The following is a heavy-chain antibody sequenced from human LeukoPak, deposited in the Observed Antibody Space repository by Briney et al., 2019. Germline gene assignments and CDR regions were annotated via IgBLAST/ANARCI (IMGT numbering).Heavy chain of an antibody. CDR1: GFTFSSYM. J-gene: IGHJ4*02. D-gene: IGHD1-14*01. CDR2: IKPDGGEK. V-gene: IGHV3-7*01. CDR3: ARNPGIAGH. Sequence: PGRSLRLSXAASGFTFSSYMMTWVRQAPGKGLEWVANIKPDGGEKLYVESVKGRFTISRDNAKNSLYLQMNSLRAEDPAVYYCARNPGIAGHWGQGTLVTVSS.